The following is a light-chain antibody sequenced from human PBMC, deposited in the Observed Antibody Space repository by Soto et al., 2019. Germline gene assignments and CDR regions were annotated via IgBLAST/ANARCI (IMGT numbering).Light chain of an antibody. V-gene: IGKV1-39*01. CDR2: GAS. J-gene: IGKJ4*01. CDR1: QRISSL. CDR3: QQTNSFPLT. Sequence: DIQMTQSPSSLSASVGDRVTITCLASQRISSLLNWYQQKPGKAPILLIYGASTLHTGVPSRFIGSGSGTDFTLTISSLQPEDFATYYCQQTNSFPLTFGGGTKVDI.